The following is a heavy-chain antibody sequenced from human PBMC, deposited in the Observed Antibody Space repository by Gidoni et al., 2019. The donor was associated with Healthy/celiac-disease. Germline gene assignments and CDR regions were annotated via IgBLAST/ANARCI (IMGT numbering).Heavy chain of an antibody. Sequence: QVQLQQWGAGLLKPSETLSLTCAVYGGSFSGYYWSWIRQPPGKGLEWIGEINHSGSTNYNPSLKSRVTISVDTSKNQFSLKLSSVTAADTAVYYCARGRIAARLFVYWGQGTLVTVSS. CDR1: GGSFSGYY. J-gene: IGHJ4*02. D-gene: IGHD6-6*01. V-gene: IGHV4-34*01. CDR3: ARGRIAARLFVY. CDR2: INHSGST.